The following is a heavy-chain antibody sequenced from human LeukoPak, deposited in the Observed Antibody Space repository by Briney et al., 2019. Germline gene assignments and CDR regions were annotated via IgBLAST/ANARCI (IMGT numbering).Heavy chain of an antibody. Sequence: GGSLRLSCAASGFPFDIYNMNWVRQAPGKGLEWVSSIGGSGSHIYYADSVKGRFTISSDNSNGMLYLQLNSLRAEDTALYYCARCSGSNSGRVENWGQGALVTVSS. CDR1: GFPFDIYN. CDR3: ARCSGSNSGRVEN. D-gene: IGHD1-26*01. J-gene: IGHJ4*02. V-gene: IGHV3-21*04. CDR2: IGGSGSHI.